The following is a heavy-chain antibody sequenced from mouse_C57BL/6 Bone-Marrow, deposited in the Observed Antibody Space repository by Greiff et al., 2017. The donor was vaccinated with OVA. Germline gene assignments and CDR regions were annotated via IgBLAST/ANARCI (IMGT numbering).Heavy chain of an antibody. CDR1: GYSITSGYD. D-gene: IGHD1-1*01. CDR3: ARDEYYGSWYVDV. J-gene: IGHJ1*03. Sequence: QSGPGMVKPSQSLSLTCTVTGYSITSGYDWHWLRHFPGNKLEWMGYISYSGSTNYNPSLKSRISITHDTSKNHFFLKLNSVTTEDTATYYCARDEYYGSWYVDVWGTGTTVTVSS. V-gene: IGHV3-1*01. CDR2: ISYSGST.